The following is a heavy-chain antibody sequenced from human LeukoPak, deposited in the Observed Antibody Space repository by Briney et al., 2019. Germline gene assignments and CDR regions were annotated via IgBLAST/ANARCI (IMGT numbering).Heavy chain of an antibody. CDR2: ISAYNGNT. D-gene: IGHD3-22*01. CDR1: GYTFTSYG. Sequence: ASVKVSCKASGYTFTSYGISWVRQAPGQGLEWMGWISAYNGNTNYAQKLQGRVTMTTDTSTSTAYMELRSLRSDDTAVYYCARVDDSSGYYHMDVWGKGTTVTISS. J-gene: IGHJ6*03. CDR3: ARVDDSSGYYHMDV. V-gene: IGHV1-18*01.